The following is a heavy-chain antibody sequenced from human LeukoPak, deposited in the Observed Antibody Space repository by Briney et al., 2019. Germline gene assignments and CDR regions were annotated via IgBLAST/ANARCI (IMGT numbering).Heavy chain of an antibody. J-gene: IGHJ4*02. D-gene: IGHD5-12*01. CDR3: ARGKRNSGYDSTFDY. CDR1: GFTFSSYA. Sequence: PGGSLRLSCAASGFTFSSYAMSWVRQAPGKGLEWIGEINHSGSTNYNPSLKSRVTISVDTSKNQFSLKLSSVTAADTAVYYCARGKRNSGYDSTFDYWGQGTLVTVSS. CDR2: INHSGST. V-gene: IGHV4-34*01.